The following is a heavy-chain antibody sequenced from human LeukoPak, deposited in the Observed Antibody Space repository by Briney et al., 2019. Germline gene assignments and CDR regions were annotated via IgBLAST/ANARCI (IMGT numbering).Heavy chain of an antibody. J-gene: IGHJ5*02. CDR2: IYYSGST. CDR1: GGSISSYY. Sequence: SETLSLTCTVSGGSISSYYWSWIRQPPGKGLEWIGYIYYSGSTNYNPSLKGRVTISVDTSKNQFSLKLSSVTAADTAVYYCARVQGSGYYYDNWFDPWGQGTLVTVSS. D-gene: IGHD3-22*01. CDR3: ARVQGSGYYYDNWFDP. V-gene: IGHV4-59*01.